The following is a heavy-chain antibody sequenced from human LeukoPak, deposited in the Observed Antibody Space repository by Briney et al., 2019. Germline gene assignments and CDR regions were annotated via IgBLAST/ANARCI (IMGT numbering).Heavy chain of an antibody. CDR1: GYRFTNYW. CDR3: ARLLGIAVAGSFDC. Sequence: GESLKISFKGSGYRFTNYWIAWVRQMPGRGLEWMGIIYPGDSQTRYSPSFQGQVTISADKSISTAYLQWSSLKASDTAMYYCARLLGIAVAGSFDCLGQGTLVAVSS. CDR2: IYPGDSQT. V-gene: IGHV5-51*01. D-gene: IGHD6-19*01. J-gene: IGHJ4*02.